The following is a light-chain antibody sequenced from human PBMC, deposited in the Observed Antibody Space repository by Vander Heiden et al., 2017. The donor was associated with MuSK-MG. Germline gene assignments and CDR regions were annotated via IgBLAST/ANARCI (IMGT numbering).Light chain of an antibody. CDR1: SSNIGAGYH. V-gene: IGLV1-40*01. CDR3: HSFDVSLGDSEV. Sequence: QSVLTQPPSVSGAPGQTVTISCSGASSNIGAGYHVHWYQQLPGAAPKLLIYDTNNRPSGVPDRFSGSKSGTSASLAITGLQAEDEADYYCHSFDVSLGDSEVFGGGTKLTVL. J-gene: IGLJ2*01. CDR2: DTN.